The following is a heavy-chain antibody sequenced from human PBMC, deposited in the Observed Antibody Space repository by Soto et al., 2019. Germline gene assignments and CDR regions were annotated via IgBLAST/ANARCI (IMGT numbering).Heavy chain of an antibody. CDR1: GYSFTSYW. V-gene: IGHV5-10-1*01. CDR2: IDPSDSYT. CDR3: ARQGPDYGDFKNWFDP. D-gene: IGHD4-17*01. Sequence: GESLKISCKGSGYSFTSYWISWVRQMPGKGLEWMGRIDPSDSYTNYSPSLQGHVTISADKSISTAYLQWSSLKASDTAMYYCARQGPDYGDFKNWFDPWGQGTLVTVSS. J-gene: IGHJ5*02.